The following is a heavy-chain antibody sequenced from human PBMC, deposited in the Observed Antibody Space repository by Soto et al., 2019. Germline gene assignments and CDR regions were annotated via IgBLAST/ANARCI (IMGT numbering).Heavy chain of an antibody. J-gene: IGHJ5*02. CDR1: GGSFSAYY. Sequence: QVQLQQWGAGLLKPSETLSLTCAVYGGSFSAYYWSWIRQPPGKGLEWIGEVNHSGSTKYNPALRSQVTYQLNRSRNNSSWRWGLWPAAAPAFNNGPRADSGTLEGDYKCSAPWGQEPWSPSPQ. CDR2: VNHSGST. D-gene: IGHD1-1*01. CDR3: PRADSGTLEGDYKCSAP. V-gene: IGHV4-34*01.